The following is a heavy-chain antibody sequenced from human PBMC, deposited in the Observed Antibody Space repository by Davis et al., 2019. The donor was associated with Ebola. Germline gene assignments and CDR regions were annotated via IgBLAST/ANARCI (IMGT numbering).Heavy chain of an antibody. J-gene: IGHJ6*02. CDR3: AKTHDGSYFYGMDV. CDR1: GSRFTSNW. CDR2: IYAGDSDT. D-gene: IGHD3-10*01. V-gene: IGHV5-51*01. Sequence: GGSLRLSCRISGSRFTSNWIGWVRQVPGKGLEWMGIIYAGDSDTRYSPSFQGHVSISVDESINTAYLQWSSLEASDTAMYYCAKTHDGSYFYGMDVWGQGTTVTVSS.